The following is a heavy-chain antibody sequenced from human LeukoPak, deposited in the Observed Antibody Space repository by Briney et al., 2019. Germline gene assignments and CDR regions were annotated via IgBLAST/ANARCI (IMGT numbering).Heavy chain of an antibody. Sequence: PGGSLRLSCVASGFTFSSYCMHWVRQAPGKGLLWVSCINSDGSSTNYADSGKGRFTISRDNAKNTLYLQMNSLRAEDTAVYYCARSSHFSGNDFWGQGTLVTVSS. V-gene: IGHV3-74*01. D-gene: IGHD5-12*01. CDR2: INSDGSST. J-gene: IGHJ4*02. CDR1: GFTFSSYC. CDR3: ARSSHFSGNDF.